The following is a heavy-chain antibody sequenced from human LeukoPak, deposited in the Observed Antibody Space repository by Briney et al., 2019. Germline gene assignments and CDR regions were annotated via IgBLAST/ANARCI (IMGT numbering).Heavy chain of an antibody. CDR2: IYYSGST. J-gene: IGHJ5*02. D-gene: IGHD1-14*01. Sequence: SETLSLTCTVSGGSISSYYWSWIRQPPGKGLEWIGYIYYSGSTNYNPSLKSRVTISVDTCKNQFSLKVSSVPAADTAVYYCARATRSWFDPWGQGTLVTVSS. V-gene: IGHV4-59*08. CDR1: GGSISSYY. CDR3: ARATRSWFDP.